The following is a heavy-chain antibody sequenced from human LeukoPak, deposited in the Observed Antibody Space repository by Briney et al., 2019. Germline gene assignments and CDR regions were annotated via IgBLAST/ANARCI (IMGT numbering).Heavy chain of an antibody. V-gene: IGHV4-59*01. CDR1: GASTSSYY. D-gene: IGHD3-22*01. Sequence: SETLSLTCTVSGASTSSYYWSWIRQPPGKGLEWIGDIYYSGSIKYNPSLKSRVTVSVDTSKNQFSLKLSSVTAADTAIYYCARENPSGYYNRPIDYWGQGTLVTVSS. CDR3: ARENPSGYYNRPIDY. CDR2: IYYSGSI. J-gene: IGHJ4*02.